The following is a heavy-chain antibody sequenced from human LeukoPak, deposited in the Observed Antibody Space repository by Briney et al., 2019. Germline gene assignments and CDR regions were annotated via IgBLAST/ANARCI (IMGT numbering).Heavy chain of an antibody. Sequence: SETLSLTCTVSGGSISSYYWSWIRQPPGQGLEWIGYIYYSGSTSYNPSLKSRVTISVDTSKNQFSLKLSSVTAADTAVYYCARHDDYSNYPFDYWGQGTLVTVSS. CDR2: IYYSGST. CDR3: ARHDDYSNYPFDY. V-gene: IGHV4-59*08. D-gene: IGHD4-11*01. J-gene: IGHJ4*02. CDR1: GGSISSYY.